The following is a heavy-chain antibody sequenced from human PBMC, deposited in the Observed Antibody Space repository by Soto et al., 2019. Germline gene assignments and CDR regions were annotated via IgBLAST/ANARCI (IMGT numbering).Heavy chain of an antibody. CDR2: IIPIFGTA. V-gene: IGHV1-69*13. D-gene: IGHD2-21*01. J-gene: IGHJ6*02. CDR1: GGTFSGYA. Sequence: GASVKVSCKASGGTFSGYAISWVRQAPGQGLEWMGGIIPIFGTANYAQKFQGRVTITADESTSTAYMELSSLRSEDTAVYYCARRGGAYCGGDCYYGMDVWGQGTTVTVSS. CDR3: ARRGGAYCGGDCYYGMDV.